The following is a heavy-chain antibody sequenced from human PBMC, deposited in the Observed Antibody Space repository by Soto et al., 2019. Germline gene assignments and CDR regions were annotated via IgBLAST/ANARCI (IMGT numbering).Heavy chain of an antibody. CDR2: IYPGDSDT. V-gene: IGHV5-51*01. J-gene: IGHJ5*02. Sequence: VVSMRNCRRGAEYNFTSYGVRRMRQIPGKGLEWMGIIYPGDSDTRYSPSFQGQVTISADKSISTAYLQWSSLKASDTAMYYCARQGADYGSGSYYPHFDPWGQGTLVTAPQ. CDR3: ARQGADYGSGSYYPHFDP. D-gene: IGHD3-10*01. CDR1: EYNFTSYG.